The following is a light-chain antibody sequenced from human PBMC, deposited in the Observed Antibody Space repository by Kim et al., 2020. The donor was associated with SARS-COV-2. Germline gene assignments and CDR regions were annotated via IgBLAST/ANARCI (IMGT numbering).Light chain of an antibody. V-gene: IGLV1-40*01. CDR1: SSNVGAGYD. CDR2: ANN. Sequence: QRVTISCPGSSSNVGAGYDIHWYQQLPGTAPKLLIYANNNRPSGVPDRFSGSKSGTSASLAITGLQAEDEADYYCQSYDSSLTVVVFGGGTQLTVL. J-gene: IGLJ2*01. CDR3: QSYDSSLTVVV.